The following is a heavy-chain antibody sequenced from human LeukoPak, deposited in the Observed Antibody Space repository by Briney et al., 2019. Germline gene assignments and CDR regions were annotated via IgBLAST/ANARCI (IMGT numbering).Heavy chain of an antibody. CDR1: GGSISGGSYY. J-gene: IGHJ4*02. CDR2: IYTSGST. Sequence: SQTLSLTCTVSGGSISGGSYYWSWIRQPAGKGLECIGRIYTSGSTNYNPSLKSRVTISVDTSKNQFSLKLSSVTAADTAVYYCAREVWSSGFVGSDYWGQGTQVTVSS. V-gene: IGHV4-61*02. D-gene: IGHD3-22*01. CDR3: AREVWSSGFVGSDY.